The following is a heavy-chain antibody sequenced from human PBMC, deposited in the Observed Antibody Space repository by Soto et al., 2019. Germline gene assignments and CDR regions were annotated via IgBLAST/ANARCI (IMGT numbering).Heavy chain of an antibody. CDR3: AREKYCSGGSCPDQDDY. Sequence: SVKLSCKACGGSFRSYTISCVRQAPGQGLEWMGRIIPILGIANYAQKFQGRVTITADKSTSTAYMELSSLRSEDTAVYYCAREKYCSGGSCPDQDDYWGQGTLVTAPQ. CDR1: GGSFRSYT. V-gene: IGHV1-69*04. D-gene: IGHD2-15*01. J-gene: IGHJ4*02. CDR2: IIPILGIA.